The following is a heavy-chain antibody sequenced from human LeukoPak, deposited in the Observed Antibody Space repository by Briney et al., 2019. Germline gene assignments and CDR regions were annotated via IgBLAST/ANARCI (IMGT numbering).Heavy chain of an antibody. V-gene: IGHV4-59*07. CDR2: IYCSVST. J-gene: IGHJ4*02. CDR3: ARYQSCSGGSCYPGYYFDY. CDR1: GGSISSYY. D-gene: IGHD2-15*01. Sequence: SDTLSRTCTGSGGSISSYYWSWIRQPPGKGLEGSGCIYCSVSTNYNPSLNSRVTISVDTSKNQFYLRLRSVTAADTAVYYCARYQSCSGGSCYPGYYFDYWGQRTVVTVS.